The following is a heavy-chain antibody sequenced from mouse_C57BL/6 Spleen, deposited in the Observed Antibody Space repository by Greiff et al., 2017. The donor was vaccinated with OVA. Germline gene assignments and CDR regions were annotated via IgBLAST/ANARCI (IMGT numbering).Heavy chain of an antibody. CDR2: INPNNGGT. CDR3: AREGLDDGDCFDY. J-gene: IGHJ2*01. V-gene: IGHV1-22*01. CDR1: GYTFTDYY. Sequence: EVQLQQSGPELVKPGASVKMSCKASGYTFTDYYMHWVKQSHGKSLEWIGDINPNNGGTSYNQKFKGKATLTVNKSSSTAYMELRSRTSEDSAVFYCAREGLDDGDCFDYWGQGTTLTVSS. D-gene: IGHD2-3*01.